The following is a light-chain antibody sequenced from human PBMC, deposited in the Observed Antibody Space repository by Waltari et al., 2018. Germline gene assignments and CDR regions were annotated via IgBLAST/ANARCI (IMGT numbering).Light chain of an antibody. CDR3: FSYAGSYTPWV. J-gene: IGLJ3*02. Sequence: QSALTQPRSVSGSPGQSVTIPCTGTRSDVGGSNYVSWYQQHPGKAPKLMIYDVTKRPSGVPDRFSGSKSGNTASLTISGLQAEDEAAYYCFSYAGSYTPWVFGGGTKLTVL. CDR1: RSDVGGSNY. V-gene: IGLV2-11*01. CDR2: DVT.